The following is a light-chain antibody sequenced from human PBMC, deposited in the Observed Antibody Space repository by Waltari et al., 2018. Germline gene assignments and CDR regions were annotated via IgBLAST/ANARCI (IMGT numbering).Light chain of an antibody. CDR2: TRS. CDR3: MQRIEFPFT. J-gene: IGKJ4*01. CDR1: QSLLDSDDGNTY. V-gene: IGKV2-40*01. Sequence: DIVMTQTPLSLPVTPGEPASISCRSSQSLLDSDDGNTYLDWYLQKPGQSPTLLIDTRSCRGAGVPDGFSGSGSGNDFTVKISRVEAEDVGVYYCMQRIEFPFTCGRGTKVEIK.